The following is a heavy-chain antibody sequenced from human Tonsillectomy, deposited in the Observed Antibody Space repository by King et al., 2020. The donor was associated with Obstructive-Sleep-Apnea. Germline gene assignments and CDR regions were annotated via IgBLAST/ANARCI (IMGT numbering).Heavy chain of an antibody. CDR3: ARGRKRYDFWSGYYPSYNY. D-gene: IGHD3-3*01. CDR1: GGSFSGYY. CDR2: INHSGST. Sequence: VQLQQWGAGLLKPSETLSLTCAVYGGSFSGYYWSWIRQPPGKGLEWIGEINHSGSTNYNPSLKSRVTISVDTSKNQFSLKLSSVTAADTAVYYCARGRKRYDFWSGYYPSYNYWGQGTLVTVSS. V-gene: IGHV4-34*01. J-gene: IGHJ4*02.